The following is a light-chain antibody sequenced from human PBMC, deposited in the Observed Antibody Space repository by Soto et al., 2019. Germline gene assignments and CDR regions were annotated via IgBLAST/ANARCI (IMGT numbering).Light chain of an antibody. Sequence: AIRMTQSPSSLSASTGDRVTITCRASQGISSYLAWYQQKPGNAPKLLIYAASTLQSGVPSRFSGSGSGTDFTLTIICLQSEDFSTYYCQQYYSYPRLTFGGGTKVEIK. CDR3: QQYYSYPRLT. J-gene: IGKJ4*01. CDR2: AAS. CDR1: QGISSY. V-gene: IGKV1-8*01.